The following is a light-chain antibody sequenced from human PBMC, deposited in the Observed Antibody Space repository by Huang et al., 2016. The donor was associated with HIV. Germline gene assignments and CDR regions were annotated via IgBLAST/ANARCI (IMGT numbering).Light chain of an antibody. J-gene: IGKJ1*01. V-gene: IGKV1-39*01. CDR2: SAS. CDR1: QSIRSY. CDR3: QQTYSSPWT. Sequence: DIQMTQSPSYLSASVGDRVTITCRASQSIRSYLNWYQQKPGKAPQVRIYSASSLQSGVPSRFSGSGSGTDFTLTISSLQPEDFVTYSCQQTYSSPWTFGQGTKVEIK.